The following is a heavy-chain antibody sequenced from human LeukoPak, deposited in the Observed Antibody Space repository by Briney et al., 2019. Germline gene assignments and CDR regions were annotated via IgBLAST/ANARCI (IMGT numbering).Heavy chain of an antibody. D-gene: IGHD3-10*01. CDR3: ARDGLWFGELFRPNWFDP. Sequence: ASVKVSCKASGYTFTSYGISWVRQAPAQGLEWMGLISAYNGNTSYAQQLQGTVTMTTDTSTSTAYMELRNLRSDDTAVYYCARDGLWFGELFRPNWFDPWGQGTLVTVSS. CDR2: ISAYNGNT. CDR1: GYTFTSYG. J-gene: IGHJ5*02. V-gene: IGHV1-18*01.